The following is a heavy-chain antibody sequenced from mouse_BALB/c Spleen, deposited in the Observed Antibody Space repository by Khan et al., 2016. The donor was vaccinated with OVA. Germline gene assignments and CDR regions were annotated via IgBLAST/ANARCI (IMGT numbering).Heavy chain of an antibody. CDR1: GFTFSSYG. CDR2: ISGDSNTI. J-gene: IGHJ2*01. Sequence: EVQLVESGGDLVQPGGSRKLSCAASGFTFSSYGMHWVRQAPEKGLEWVAYISGDSNTIYYADTVKGRFTISRDNPRNTLFLQMTSLMSEDTAMYYCATSYFYGYYFDYWGPGTTVTVSS. D-gene: IGHD1-1*01. CDR3: ATSYFYGYYFDY. V-gene: IGHV5-17*02.